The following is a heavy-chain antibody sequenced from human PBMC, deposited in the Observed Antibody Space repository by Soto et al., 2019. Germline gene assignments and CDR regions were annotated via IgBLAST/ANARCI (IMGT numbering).Heavy chain of an antibody. CDR1: GASISSGDSY. V-gene: IGHV4-31*11. J-gene: IGHJ4*02. CDR3: AREPYCTSATCFTHVDS. Sequence: TSETLSLTCAVSGASISSGDSYSSWIRQLPGKGREWIGYIFHTGSTYYNPSLKSRVTISLVSSKYQFSLELTSATAADTAVYFCAREPYCTSATCFTHVDSWGQGSPVTVS. D-gene: IGHD2-8*01. CDR2: IFHTGST.